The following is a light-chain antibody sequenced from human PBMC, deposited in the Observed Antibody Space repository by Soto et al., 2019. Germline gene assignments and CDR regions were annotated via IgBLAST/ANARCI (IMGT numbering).Light chain of an antibody. CDR2: EVS. CDR3: SSYAGNNNFVV. J-gene: IGLJ2*01. V-gene: IGLV2-8*01. Sequence: QSALTQPPSASGSPGQSVTISCTGTSNDVGGYNYVSWYQQHPGKAPKLMIYEVSRRPSGVPDRFSGSKSGSTAFLTVSGLQAEDEADYYCSSYAGNNNFVVFGGGTQLTVL. CDR1: SNDVGGYNY.